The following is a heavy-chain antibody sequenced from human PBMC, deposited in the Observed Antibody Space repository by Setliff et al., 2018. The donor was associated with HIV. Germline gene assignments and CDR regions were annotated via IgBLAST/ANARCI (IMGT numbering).Heavy chain of an antibody. CDR3: ARCGGFGGDCYYAFDI. Sequence: PSETLSLTCAVSGYSISSSHWWGWIRQPPGKGLEWIGYIYYSGSTYYNPSLKSRVTISVDTSKNQFSLKLSSVTAADTAVYYCARCGGFGGDCYYAFDIWGQGTMVTVSS. J-gene: IGHJ3*02. CDR2: IYYSGST. D-gene: IGHD2-21*02. CDR1: GYSISSSHW. V-gene: IGHV4-28*01.